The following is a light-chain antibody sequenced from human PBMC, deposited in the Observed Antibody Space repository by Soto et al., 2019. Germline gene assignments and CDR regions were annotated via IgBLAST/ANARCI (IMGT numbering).Light chain of an antibody. J-gene: IGKJ4*01. Sequence: EIVMTQSPATLSVSPGERATLSCRASQSVSSNLAWYQQKPGQPPRLLIYGASTRATGIPARFSGSGSGTEFTLTISSPQSEDFAVYYCQQYDNWPLTFGGGTKVEI. CDR1: QSVSSN. CDR3: QQYDNWPLT. V-gene: IGKV3-15*01. CDR2: GAS.